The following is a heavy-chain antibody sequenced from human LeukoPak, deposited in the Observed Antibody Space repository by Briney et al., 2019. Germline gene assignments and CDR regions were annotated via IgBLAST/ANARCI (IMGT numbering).Heavy chain of an antibody. J-gene: IGHJ5*02. V-gene: IGHV3-23*01. Sequence: PGGSLRLSCAVSGITLSNYGMSWVRQAPGKGLEWVSAIWDGGGKTYCADSVKGRFTISRDNSTNTLYLQMRSLRDEDTAVYYCPKYSGAWFGVQGFAPWAQGTLVTVPS. D-gene: IGHD3-10*01. CDR2: IWDGGGKT. CDR1: GITLSNYG. CDR3: PKYSGAWFGVQGFAP.